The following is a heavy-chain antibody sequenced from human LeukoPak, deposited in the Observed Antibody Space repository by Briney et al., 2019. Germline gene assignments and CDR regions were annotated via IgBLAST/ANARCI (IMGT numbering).Heavy chain of an antibody. Sequence: ASVKVSCKASGYTFTGYYMHWVRQAPGQGLERMGRINPNSGGTNYAQKFQGRVTMTRDTSISTAYMELNRLRSDDTAVYYCARLESTPIDYWGQGTLVTVSS. D-gene: IGHD1-1*01. CDR2: INPNSGGT. J-gene: IGHJ4*02. CDR1: GYTFTGYY. V-gene: IGHV1-2*06. CDR3: ARLESTPIDY.